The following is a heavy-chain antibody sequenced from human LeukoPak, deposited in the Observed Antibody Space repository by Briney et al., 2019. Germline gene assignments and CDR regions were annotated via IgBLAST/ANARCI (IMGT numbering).Heavy chain of an antibody. V-gene: IGHV3-23*05. D-gene: IGHD3-10*02. CDR3: ARGLHYYVAMDV. J-gene: IGHJ6*01. CDR1: GFTFSAYA. CDR2: IGSDNKP. Sequence: GGSLWLSCEASGFTFSAYAMTWVRQAPGQGLEWVSSIGSDNKPHYSESVKGRFAISRDNSKSMLFLQLNSLRAEDTALYYCARGLHYYVAMDVWGQGTTVTVSS.